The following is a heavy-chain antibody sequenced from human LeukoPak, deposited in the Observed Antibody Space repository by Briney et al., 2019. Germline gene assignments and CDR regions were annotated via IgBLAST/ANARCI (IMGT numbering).Heavy chain of an antibody. D-gene: IGHD3-3*01. J-gene: IGHJ6*02. V-gene: IGHV4-39*01. CDR1: GGSISISSYY. CDR3: ARQGQHYDFWSGPAPGYYYYGMDV. Sequence: SETLSLTCIVSGGSISISSYYWGWVRQPPGEGLEWIGSITYSGNTYYNPFLKSRVTISVDTSNSQFSLQLNTVTAADTAVYYCARQGQHYDFWSGPAPGYYYYGMDVWGQGTTVTVSS. CDR2: ITYSGNT.